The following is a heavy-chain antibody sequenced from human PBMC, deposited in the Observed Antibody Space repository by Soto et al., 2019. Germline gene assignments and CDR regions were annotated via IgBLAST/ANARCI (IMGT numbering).Heavy chain of an antibody. CDR2: ISWNSGSI. Sequence: GGSLRLSCAASGFTFDDYAMHWVRQAPGKGLEWVSGISWNSGSIGYADSVKGRFTISRDNAKNSLYLQMNSLRAEDTALYYCAKDRFGYSGYVDYWGQGTLVTVSS. CDR1: GFTFDDYA. V-gene: IGHV3-9*01. D-gene: IGHD5-12*01. J-gene: IGHJ4*02. CDR3: AKDRFGYSGYVDY.